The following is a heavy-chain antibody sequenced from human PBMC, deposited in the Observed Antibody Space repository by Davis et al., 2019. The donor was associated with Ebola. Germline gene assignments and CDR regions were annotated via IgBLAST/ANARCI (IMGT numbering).Heavy chain of an antibody. V-gene: IGHV5-51*01. CDR1: GYSFTNYW. CDR2: IYPGDSDT. D-gene: IGHD1-20*01. Sequence: GESLKISCKGSGYSFTNYWIAWVRQMPGKGLEWMGIIYPGDSDTRYSPSFRGQVTISADKSIRTAYLQWSGLKASDTAMYYCASLRRTITGMDDGFDVWGQGTMVTVSS. CDR3: ASLRRTITGMDDGFDV. J-gene: IGHJ3*01.